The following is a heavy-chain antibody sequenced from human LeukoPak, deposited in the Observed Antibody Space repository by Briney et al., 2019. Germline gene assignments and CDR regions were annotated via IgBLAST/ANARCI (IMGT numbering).Heavy chain of an antibody. J-gene: IGHJ4*02. V-gene: IGHV3-11*01. Sequence: GGSLRLSCAASGFTFSDYYMSWIRQAPGKGLEWVSYISSSGSAMYYADSVKGRFTISRDNAENSLYLQMNSLRAEDTAVYYCARIGYYDSSGYFDYWGQGTLVTVSS. CDR2: ISSSGSAM. CDR1: GFTFSDYY. D-gene: IGHD3-22*01. CDR3: ARIGYYDSSGYFDY.